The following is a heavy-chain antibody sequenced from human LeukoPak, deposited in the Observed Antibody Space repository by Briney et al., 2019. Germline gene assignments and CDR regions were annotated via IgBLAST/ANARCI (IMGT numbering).Heavy chain of an antibody. CDR2: TYYRSKWYN. Sequence: PSQTLSLTCAISGDSVSSNSAAWNWIRQSPLRGLEWLGRTYYRSKWYNEYAVSVKSRITINPDTSKNQFFLQLNSVTPEDTAVYYCAREDWMIVVATDPYFDYWGQGTLVTVSS. CDR3: AREDWMIVVATDPYFDY. V-gene: IGHV6-1*01. D-gene: IGHD3-22*01. CDR1: GDSVSSNSAA. J-gene: IGHJ4*02.